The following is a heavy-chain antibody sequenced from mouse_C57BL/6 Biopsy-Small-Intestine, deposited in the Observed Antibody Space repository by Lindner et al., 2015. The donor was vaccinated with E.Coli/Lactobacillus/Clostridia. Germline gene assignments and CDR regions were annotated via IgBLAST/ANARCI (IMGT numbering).Heavy chain of an antibody. V-gene: IGHV1-42*01. CDR2: INPSTGGT. CDR3: ARYYYGSSYFDY. CDR1: GYSFTNYY. D-gene: IGHD1-1*01. Sequence: VQLQESGPDLVKPGASVKISCKASGYSFTNYYMNWVKQSPEKSLEWIGEINPSTGGTTYNQKFRAEATMTVDKSSSTAYMQLKSLTSEDSAVYYCARYYYGSSYFDYWGQGTTLTVSS. J-gene: IGHJ2*01.